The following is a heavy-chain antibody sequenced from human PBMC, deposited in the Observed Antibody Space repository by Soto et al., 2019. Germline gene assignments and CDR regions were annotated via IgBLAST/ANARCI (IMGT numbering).Heavy chain of an antibody. D-gene: IGHD5-12*01. CDR3: AKVDGYEGTSGWPDY. Sequence: QVQLVQSGAEVKKPGSSVKVSCKVSGGTFSSYPISWVRRAPGQGLEWMGGIVPIFRRTDYAQKFQGRVTITADESTSTAHMELSSLRSDDTAVYYCAKVDGYEGTSGWPDYWGQGTPVTVAP. V-gene: IGHV1-69*01. CDR1: GGTFSSYP. J-gene: IGHJ4*02. CDR2: IVPIFRRT.